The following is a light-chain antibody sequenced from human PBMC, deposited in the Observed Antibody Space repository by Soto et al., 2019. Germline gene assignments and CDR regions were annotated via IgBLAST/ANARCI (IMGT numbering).Light chain of an antibody. CDR3: QQYGSSSVT. Sequence: EIVLTQSPGTLSLSPGERATLSCRASQSVSSSYLAWYQQKPGQAPRLLIYGASSRATGIPDRFSGSGSGTDFTLTISRLEPEDFAVYYCQQYGSSSVTFGQGTKV. V-gene: IGKV3-20*01. CDR2: GAS. CDR1: QSVSSSY. J-gene: IGKJ1*01.